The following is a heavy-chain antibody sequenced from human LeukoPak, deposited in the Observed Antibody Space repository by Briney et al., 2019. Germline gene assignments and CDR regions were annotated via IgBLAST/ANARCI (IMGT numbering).Heavy chain of an antibody. CDR1: GGTFSSYA. V-gene: IGHV1-69*13. D-gene: IGHD3-16*01. CDR3: ARAPLTITFGGGTLPWYFDY. J-gene: IGHJ4*02. CDR2: IIPIFGTA. Sequence: GALVKVSCKASGGTFSSYAISWVRQAPGQGLEWMGGIIPIFGTANYAQKFQGGVTITADESTSTAYMELSSLRSEDTAVYYCARAPLTITFGGGTLPWYFDYWGQGTLVTVSS.